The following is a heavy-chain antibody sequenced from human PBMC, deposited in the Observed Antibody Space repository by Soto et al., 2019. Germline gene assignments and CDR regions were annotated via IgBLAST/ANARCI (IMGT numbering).Heavy chain of an antibody. CDR3: AREMNYYDTSGDSYFDY. J-gene: IGHJ4*02. CDR1: GGSISSGTYH. D-gene: IGHD3-22*01. V-gene: IGHV4-31*03. CDR2: IYYSGST. Sequence: QVQLQESGPGLVKPSQTLSLTCTVSGGSISSGTYHWTWIRQHPEKGLEWIGYIYYSGSTYYNPSLKSRVTISVDTSKNQFSLRLSSVTAADTAVYHCAREMNYYDTSGDSYFDYWGQGTLVTVSS.